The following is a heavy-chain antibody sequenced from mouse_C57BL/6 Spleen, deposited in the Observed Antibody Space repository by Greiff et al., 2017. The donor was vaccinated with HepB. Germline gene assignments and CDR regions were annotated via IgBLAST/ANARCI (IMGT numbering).Heavy chain of an antibody. CDR1: GFTFSDYG. CDR2: ISSGSSTI. CDR3: ARNSCKLRLPSSYAMDY. J-gene: IGHJ4*01. V-gene: IGHV5-17*01. Sequence: EVKVEESGGGLVKPGGSLKLSCAASGFTFSDYGMHWVRQAPEKGLEWVAYISSGSSTIYYADTVKGRFTISRDNAKNTLFLQMTSLRSEDTAMYYCARNSCKLRLPSSYAMDYWGQGTSVTVSS. D-gene: IGHD3-2*02.